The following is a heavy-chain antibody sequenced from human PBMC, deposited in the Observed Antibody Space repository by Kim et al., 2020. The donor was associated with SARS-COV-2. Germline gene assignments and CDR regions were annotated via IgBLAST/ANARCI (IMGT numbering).Heavy chain of an antibody. Sequence: ASVKVSCKASGYTFTSYYMHWVRQAPGQGLEWMGIINPSGGSTSYAQKFQGRVTMTRDTSTSTVYMELSSLRSEDTAVYYCARDTSYGGNSGNWFDPWGQGTLVTVSS. CDR2: INPSGGST. D-gene: IGHD2-21*02. J-gene: IGHJ5*02. CDR3: ARDTSYGGNSGNWFDP. V-gene: IGHV1-46*01. CDR1: GYTFTSYY.